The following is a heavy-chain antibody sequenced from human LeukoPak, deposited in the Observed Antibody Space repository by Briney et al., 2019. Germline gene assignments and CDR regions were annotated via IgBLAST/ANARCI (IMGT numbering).Heavy chain of an antibody. CDR3: AKDMYYDSSGPVFDY. CDR2: ISGSGGST. V-gene: IGHV3-23*01. J-gene: IGHJ4*02. CDR1: GFTFSSYG. D-gene: IGHD3-22*01. Sequence: GGSLRLSCAASGFTFSSYGMSWVRQAPGKGLEWVSVISGSGGSTYNADSVKGRFTISRDNSKNTLYLQMNSPRAEDTAVYYCAKDMYYDSSGPVFDYWGQGTLVTVSS.